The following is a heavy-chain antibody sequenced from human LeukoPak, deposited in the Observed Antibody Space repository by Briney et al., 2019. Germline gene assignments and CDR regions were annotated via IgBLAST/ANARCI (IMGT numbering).Heavy chain of an antibody. CDR1: GGSFSGYY. V-gene: IGHV4-30-4*08. J-gene: IGHJ3*02. CDR2: IYYSGST. D-gene: IGHD3-3*01. Sequence: PSETLSLTCAVYGGSFSGYYWSWIRQPPGKGLEWIGYIYYSGSTYYNPSLKSRVTISVDTSKNQFSLKLSSVTAADTAVYYCARASSALEWIDAFDIWGQGTMVTVSS. CDR3: ARASSALEWIDAFDI.